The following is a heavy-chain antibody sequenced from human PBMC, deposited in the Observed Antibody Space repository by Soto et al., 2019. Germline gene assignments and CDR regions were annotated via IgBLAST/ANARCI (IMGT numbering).Heavy chain of an antibody. V-gene: IGHV3-7*01. Sequence: EVQLVESGGGLVQPGGSLRLSCAASGFTFSSYWMSWVRQAPGKGLEWVANIKQDGSEKYYVDSVKGRFTISRDNAKNSLYLQMNSLRAEDTAVYYCARGTTSSSWFSDAFDIWGQGTMVTVSS. D-gene: IGHD6-13*01. J-gene: IGHJ3*02. CDR2: IKQDGSEK. CDR3: ARGTTSSSWFSDAFDI. CDR1: GFTFSSYW.